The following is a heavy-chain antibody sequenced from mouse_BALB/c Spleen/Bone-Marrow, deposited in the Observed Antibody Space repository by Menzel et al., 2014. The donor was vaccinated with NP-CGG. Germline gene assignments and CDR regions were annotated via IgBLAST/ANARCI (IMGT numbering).Heavy chain of an antibody. Sequence: VQVEESGPGLVAPSQSLSITCTVSGFSLKNYGVHWVRQPPGKGLEWLGVIGTGGGTNYNSALMSRLSISIDNSKSQVFLKMNSLQTDDTAMYYCARDWAYGNWYFDVWGAGTPVTVSS. CDR1: GFSLKNYG. CDR3: ARDWAYGNWYFDV. D-gene: IGHD2-1*01. CDR2: IGTGGGT. V-gene: IGHV2-9*02. J-gene: IGHJ1*01.